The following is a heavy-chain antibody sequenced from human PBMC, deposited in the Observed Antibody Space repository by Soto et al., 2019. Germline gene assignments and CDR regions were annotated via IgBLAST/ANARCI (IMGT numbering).Heavy chain of an antibody. D-gene: IGHD3-3*01. CDR3: ARDQPPTYYDFWSGYYRTYYFDY. CDR2: ISAYNGNT. Sequence: GASVKVSCKASGYTLTSYGISWVRQAPGQGLEWMGWISAYNGNTNYAQKLQGRVTMTTDTSTSTAYMELRSLRSDDTAVYYCARDQPPTYYDFWSGYYRTYYFDYWGQGTLVTVSS. CDR1: GYTLTSYG. J-gene: IGHJ4*02. V-gene: IGHV1-18*01.